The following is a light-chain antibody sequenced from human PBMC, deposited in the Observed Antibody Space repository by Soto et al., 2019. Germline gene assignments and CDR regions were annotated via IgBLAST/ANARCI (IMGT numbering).Light chain of an antibody. V-gene: IGKV1-27*01. J-gene: IGKJ1*01. CDR2: AAS. CDR3: QKYNSAPWT. Sequence: DIHIAQARSSLSASVVDRVTITCLASQGISNYLAWYQQKPGKVPKLLIYAASTLQSGVPSRFSGSGSGTDFTLTISSLQPEDVATYYCQKYNSAPWTFGQGTKVDIK. CDR1: QGISNY.